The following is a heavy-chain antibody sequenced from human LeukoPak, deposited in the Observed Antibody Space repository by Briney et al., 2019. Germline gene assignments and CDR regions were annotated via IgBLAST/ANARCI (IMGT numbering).Heavy chain of an antibody. CDR3: ARNYYDGSGYSKEIDY. CDR2: ISSSGSTI. Sequence: GGSLRLSCAASGSTFSDYYMSWIRQAPGKGLEWVSYISSSGSTIYYADSVKGRFTMSRDNAKNSLYLQMNSLRAEDTAVYYCARNYYDGSGYSKEIDYWGQGTLVTVSS. CDR1: GSTFSDYY. D-gene: IGHD3-22*01. V-gene: IGHV3-11*01. J-gene: IGHJ4*02.